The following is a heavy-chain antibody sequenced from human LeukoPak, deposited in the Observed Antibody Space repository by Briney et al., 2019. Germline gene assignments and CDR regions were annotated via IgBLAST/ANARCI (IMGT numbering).Heavy chain of an antibody. CDR2: INHSGST. Sequence: SETLSLTCAVYGGSFSGYYWSWIRQPPGKGLEWIGEINHSGSTNYNPSLKSRVTISVDTSKNQFSLKLSSVTAADTAVYYCARHFGGGSYSSSWSYFDYWGQGTLVTVSS. V-gene: IGHV4-34*01. D-gene: IGHD6-13*01. CDR1: GGSFSGYY. J-gene: IGHJ4*02. CDR3: ARHFGGGSYSSSWSYFDY.